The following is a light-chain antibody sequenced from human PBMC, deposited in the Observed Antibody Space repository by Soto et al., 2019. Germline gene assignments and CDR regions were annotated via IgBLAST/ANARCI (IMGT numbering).Light chain of an antibody. CDR1: QSISSY. V-gene: IGKV1-39*01. Sequence: DIQMTQSPSSLSASVRDRVTITCRASQSISSYLNWYQQKPGKAPKLLIYAASSLQSGVPSRFSGSGSGTDFTLTISSLQPEDFATYYCQQSYSTPYTLGQVTKLEIK. CDR2: AAS. J-gene: IGKJ2*01. CDR3: QQSYSTPYT.